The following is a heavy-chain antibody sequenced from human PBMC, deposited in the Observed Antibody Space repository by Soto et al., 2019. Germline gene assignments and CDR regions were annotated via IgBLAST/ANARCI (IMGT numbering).Heavy chain of an antibody. J-gene: IGHJ3*02. D-gene: IGHD3-22*01. CDR2: IYYSGST. V-gene: IGHV4-59*01. CDR3: ARESVSSGDAFDI. CDR1: GGSISSYY. Sequence: ASETLSLTCTVSGGSISSYYGSWIRQPPGKGLEWIGYIYYSGSTNYNPSLKSRVTISVDTSKNQFSLKLSSVTAADTAVYYCARESVSSGDAFDIWGQGTMVTVSS.